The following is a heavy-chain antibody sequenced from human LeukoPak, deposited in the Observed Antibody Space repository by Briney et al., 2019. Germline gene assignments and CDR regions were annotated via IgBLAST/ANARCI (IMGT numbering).Heavy chain of an antibody. CDR3: AREGYYYDSSGYCLDY. Sequence: ASVKVSCKASGYTFTSYGISWVRQAPGQGLEWMGWISAYNGNTNYAQKLRGRVTMTTDTSTSTAYMELRSLRSDDTAVYYCAREGYYYDSSGYCLDYWGQGTLVTVSS. CDR1: GYTFTSYG. D-gene: IGHD3-22*01. J-gene: IGHJ4*02. V-gene: IGHV1-18*01. CDR2: ISAYNGNT.